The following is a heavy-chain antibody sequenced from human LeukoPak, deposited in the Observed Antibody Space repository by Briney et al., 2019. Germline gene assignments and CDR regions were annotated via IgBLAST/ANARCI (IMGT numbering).Heavy chain of an antibody. CDR3: ARDGLHTAHFDY. CDR2: VSDSFNK. D-gene: IGHD5-18*01. Sequence: GGSLRLSCAASGFTFSSYTMNWVRQAPGKGLEWVSTVSDSFNKHYSDSAKGRFTISRDNAGNSLYLQMNSLRDEDTAVYYCARDGLHTAHFDYWGQGTLVTVSS. CDR1: GFTFSSYT. J-gene: IGHJ4*02. V-gene: IGHV3-48*02.